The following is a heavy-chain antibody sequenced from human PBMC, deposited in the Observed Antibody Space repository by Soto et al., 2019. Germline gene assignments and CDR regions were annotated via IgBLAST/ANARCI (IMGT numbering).Heavy chain of an antibody. J-gene: IGHJ5*02. V-gene: IGHV5-10-1*01. CDR1: GYSFTSYW. Sequence: GESLKISWKGSGYSFTSYWISWVRQMPGKGLEWMGRIDPSDSYTNYSPSFQGHVTISADKSISTAYLQWSSLKASDTAMYYCARQYRSGGSCYSVWFDPWGQGTLVTVSS. D-gene: IGHD2-15*01. CDR3: ARQYRSGGSCYSVWFDP. CDR2: IDPSDSYT.